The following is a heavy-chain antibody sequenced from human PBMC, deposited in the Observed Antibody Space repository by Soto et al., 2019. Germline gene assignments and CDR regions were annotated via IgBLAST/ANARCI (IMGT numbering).Heavy chain of an antibody. CDR2: IIPVLTMT. J-gene: IGHJ6*02. CDR1: GGTFNSYT. CDR3: ARAGSGREGRKSSRGMDV. D-gene: IGHD3-10*01. V-gene: IGHV1-69*02. Sequence: QVQLVQSGAEVKKPGSSVKVSCKASGGTFNSYTIIWVRQAPGQGLEWMGRIIPVLTMTNYAQKFQGRVTITADTPTSTAYMALSSLRSDGTAVYYCARAGSGREGRKSSRGMDVWGQGTTVTVAS.